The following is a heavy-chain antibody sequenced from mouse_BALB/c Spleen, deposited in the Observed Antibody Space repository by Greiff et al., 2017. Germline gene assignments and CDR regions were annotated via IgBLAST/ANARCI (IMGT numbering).Heavy chain of an antibody. CDR2: INPSNGRT. J-gene: IGHJ4*01. CDR1: GYTFTSYW. D-gene: IGHD4-1*01. CDR3: ARSWDRYYYAMDY. Sequence: QVQLQQPGAELVKPGASVKLSCKASGYTFTSYWMHWVKQRPGQGLEWIGEINPSNGRTNYNEKFKSKATLTVDKSSSTAYMQLSSLTSEDSAVYYCARSWDRYYYAMDYWGQGTSVTVSS. V-gene: IGHV1S81*02.